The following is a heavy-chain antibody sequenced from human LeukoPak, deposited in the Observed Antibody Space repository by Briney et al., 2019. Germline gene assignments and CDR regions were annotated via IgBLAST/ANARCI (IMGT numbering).Heavy chain of an antibody. CDR3: ARVQWELRGVGSYFEY. CDR1: GFTFSSYW. J-gene: IGHJ4*02. Sequence: GGSLRLSCVVSGFTFSSYWMSWVRQAPGKGLEWVSNIKQDGSEKYYVDSVKGRFTMSRDNAKNSLYLQMNSLRAEDTAVYYCARVQWELRGVGSYFEYWGQGALVTVSS. D-gene: IGHD1-26*01. CDR2: IKQDGSEK. V-gene: IGHV3-7*01.